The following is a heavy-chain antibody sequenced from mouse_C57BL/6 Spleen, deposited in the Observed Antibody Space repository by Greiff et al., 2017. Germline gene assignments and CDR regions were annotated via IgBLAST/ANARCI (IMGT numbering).Heavy chain of an antibody. Sequence: QVQLQQPGAELVKPGASVKLSCKASGYTFTSYWMPWVKQRPGQGLEWIGEIDPSGSNTNYNQKFKGKATLTVDTSSSTAYMQLSSLTSEDAAVCYCTRMLGSADYGFSYWGQGTLVTVSS. J-gene: IGHJ3*01. CDR3: TRMLGSADYGFSY. CDR1: GYTFTSYW. D-gene: IGHD1-1*01. V-gene: IGHV1-50*01. CDR2: IDPSGSNT.